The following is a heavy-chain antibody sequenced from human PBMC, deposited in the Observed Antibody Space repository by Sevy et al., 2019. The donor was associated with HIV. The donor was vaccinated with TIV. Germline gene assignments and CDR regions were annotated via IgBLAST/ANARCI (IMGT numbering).Heavy chain of an antibody. CDR3: AKVGPLYDFWSGYYRKDYYYYGMDV. CDR1: GFTFSSYA. J-gene: IGHJ6*02. D-gene: IGHD3-3*01. Sequence: GGSLRLSCAASGFTFSSYAMSWVRQAPGKGLEWVSAISGSGGSTYYAGSVKGRFTISRDNSKNTLYLQMNSLRAEDTAVYYCAKVGPLYDFWSGYYRKDYYYYGMDVWGQGTTVTVSS. V-gene: IGHV3-23*01. CDR2: ISGSGGST.